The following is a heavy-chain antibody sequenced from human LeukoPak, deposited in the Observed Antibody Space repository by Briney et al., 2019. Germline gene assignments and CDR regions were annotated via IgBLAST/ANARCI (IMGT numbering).Heavy chain of an antibody. Sequence: PSETLSLTCTVSGGSISSYYWSWIRQPPGKGLEWIGYIYYSGSTNYNPSLKSRVTISVDTSKNQFSLKLSSVTAADTAVYYCARVDRYYDILTGYYPTNWFDPCGQGTLVTVSS. J-gene: IGHJ5*02. CDR2: IYYSGST. D-gene: IGHD3-9*01. CDR3: ARVDRYYDILTGYYPTNWFDP. V-gene: IGHV4-59*01. CDR1: GGSISSYY.